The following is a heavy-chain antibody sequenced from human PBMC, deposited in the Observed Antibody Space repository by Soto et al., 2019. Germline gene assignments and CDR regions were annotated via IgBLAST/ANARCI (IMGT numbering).Heavy chain of an antibody. D-gene: IGHD3-22*01. J-gene: IGHJ3*02. Sequence: QVQLVQCGAEVKKTGASVKVSCKASGYTFTHNAMHWVRQAPGQRPEWVGWINVGIGETKYSQKLQGRVSITSDTSASTVYMELSSLRSEDTAVYYCARDSWITMNAFDIWGQGTLVTVSS. CDR3: ARDSWITMNAFDI. CDR2: INVGIGET. CDR1: GYTFTHNA. V-gene: IGHV1-3*01.